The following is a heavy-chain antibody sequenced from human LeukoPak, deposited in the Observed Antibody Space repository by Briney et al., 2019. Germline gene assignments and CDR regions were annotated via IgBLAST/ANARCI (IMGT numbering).Heavy chain of an antibody. CDR2: IYSGGNT. V-gene: IGHV3-53*01. J-gene: IGHJ4*02. CDR3: ARGEYGSGWYRD. CDR1: GFIVSTNY. Sequence: GGSLRLSCVASGFIVSTNYMSWVRQAPGRGLEWVSLIYSGGNTNYADSVKGRFTFSRGNSNNTLYLQMNSLRVEDTAVYYCARGEYGSGWYRDWGQGTLVTVSS. D-gene: IGHD6-19*01.